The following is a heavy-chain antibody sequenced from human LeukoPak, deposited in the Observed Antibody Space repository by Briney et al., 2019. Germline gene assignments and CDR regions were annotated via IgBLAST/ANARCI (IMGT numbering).Heavy chain of an antibody. V-gene: IGHV3-48*02. CDR2: ISTSSSTI. D-gene: IGHD3-22*01. Sequence: GGSLRLSCAASGFTFSSYSMNWVRQAPGKGLEWVSYISTSSSTIYYADSVKGRFTISRDNAKNSLYLQMNSLRDEDTAVYYCAREHSSYYDSSGYYQYFDYWGQGTLVTVSS. J-gene: IGHJ4*02. CDR3: AREHSSYYDSSGYYQYFDY. CDR1: GFTFSSYS.